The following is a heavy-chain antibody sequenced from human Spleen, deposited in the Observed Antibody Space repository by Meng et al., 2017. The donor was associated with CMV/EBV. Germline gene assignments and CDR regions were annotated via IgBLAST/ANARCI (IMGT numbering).Heavy chain of an antibody. CDR1: GYTFTSYA. D-gene: IGHD7-27*01. J-gene: IGHJ4*02. V-gene: IGHV1-3*01. CDR3: AREKLGTFDY. Sequence: VSCKASGYTFTSYAMHWGRQAPGKRLEWMGWINAGNGNTKYSQKFQGRVTITRDTSASTAYMELSSLRSEDTAVYYCAREKLGTFDYWGQGTLVTVSS. CDR2: INAGNGNT.